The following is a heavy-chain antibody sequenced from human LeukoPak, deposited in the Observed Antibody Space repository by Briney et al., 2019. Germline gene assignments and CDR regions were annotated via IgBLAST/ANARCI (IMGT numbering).Heavy chain of an antibody. CDR2: IRYDGSNK. CDR1: GFTFSSYG. V-gene: IGHV3-30*02. J-gene: IGHJ5*02. Sequence: PGGSLRLSCAASGFTFSSYGMHWVRQAPGKGLEWVAFIRYDGSNKYYADSVKGRFTISRDNSKNTLYLQMNSLRAEDTAVYYCAKRGGYAANWFDPWGQGTLVTVSS. D-gene: IGHD5-12*01. CDR3: AKRGGYAANWFDP.